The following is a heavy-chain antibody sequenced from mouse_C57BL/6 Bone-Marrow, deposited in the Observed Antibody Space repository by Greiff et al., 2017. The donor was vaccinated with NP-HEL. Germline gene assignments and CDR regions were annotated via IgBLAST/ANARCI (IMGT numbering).Heavy chain of an antibody. CDR3: ARPYYYGSSYWYFDV. CDR2: IYPRDGST. J-gene: IGHJ1*03. V-gene: IGHV1-78*01. D-gene: IGHD1-1*01. Sequence: VMLVESDAELVKPGASVKISCKVSGYTFTDHTIHWMKQRPEQGLEWIGYIYPRDGSTKYNEKFKGKATLTADKSSSTAYMQLNSLTSEDSAVYFCARPYYYGSSYWYFDVWGTGTTVTVSS. CDR1: GYTFTDHT.